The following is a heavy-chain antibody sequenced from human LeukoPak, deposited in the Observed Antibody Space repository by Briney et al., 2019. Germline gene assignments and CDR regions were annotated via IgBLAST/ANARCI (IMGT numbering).Heavy chain of an antibody. CDR2: INPSGGST. CDR3: ARGSEMSSSGWYAYYHYYYMDV. Sequence: EASVKVSCKASGYTFTSYYMHWVRQAPGQGLEWMGIINPSGGSTSYAQKFQGRVTMTRDTSTSTVYMELSSLRSEDTAVYYCARGSEMSSSGWYAYYHYYYMDVWGKGTTVTVSS. D-gene: IGHD6-19*01. V-gene: IGHV1-46*01. CDR1: GYTFTSYY. J-gene: IGHJ6*03.